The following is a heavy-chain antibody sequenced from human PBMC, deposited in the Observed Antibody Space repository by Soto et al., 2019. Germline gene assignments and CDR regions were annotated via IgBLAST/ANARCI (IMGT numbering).Heavy chain of an antibody. J-gene: IGHJ4*02. CDR2: ITYDGSNK. V-gene: IGHV3-30*18. Sequence: LSCQASGFNFDNYGIHWVRQAPGKGLEWVAVITYDGSNKYYADSVKGRFTISRDNSKNTLSLHLNTLKPEDTAVYHCAKDRVGGTFYTPLGFWGQGTLVTVSS. CDR3: AKDRVGGTFYTPLGF. D-gene: IGHD1-7*01. CDR1: GFNFDNYG.